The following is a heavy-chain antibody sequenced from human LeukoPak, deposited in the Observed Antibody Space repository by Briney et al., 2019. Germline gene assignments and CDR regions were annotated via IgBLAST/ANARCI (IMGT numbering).Heavy chain of an antibody. Sequence: GGSLRLSCAASGFTFSSYWMSWVRPAPRKGLEWVANIKQDGSEKYSVDSVKGRFTISRDNAKNSLYLQMNSLRAEDTAVYYCARDGGSGYDFAFDIWGQGTMVTVSS. D-gene: IGHD5-12*01. CDR2: IKQDGSEK. CDR3: ARDGGSGYDFAFDI. V-gene: IGHV3-7*04. CDR1: GFTFSSYW. J-gene: IGHJ3*02.